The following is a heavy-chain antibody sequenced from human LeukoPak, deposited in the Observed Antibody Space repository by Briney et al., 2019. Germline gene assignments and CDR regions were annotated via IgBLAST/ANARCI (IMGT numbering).Heavy chain of an antibody. V-gene: IGHV3-30-3*01. D-gene: IGHD3-22*01. J-gene: IGHJ4*02. CDR3: ARGPIWYDSSGYYPPTGY. CDR2: ISYDGSNK. CDR1: GFTFSSYA. Sequence: PGGSLRLSCAASGFTFSSYAMHWVRQAPGKGLERVAFISYDGSNKYYADSVKGRFTISRDNSKNTLYLQMNSLRAEDTAVYYCARGPIWYDSSGYYPPTGYWGQGTLVTVSS.